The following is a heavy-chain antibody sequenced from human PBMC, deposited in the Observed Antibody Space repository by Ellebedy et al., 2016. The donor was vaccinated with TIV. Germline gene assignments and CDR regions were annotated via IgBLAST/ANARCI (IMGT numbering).Heavy chain of an antibody. Sequence: GGSLRLSXAASGFTFSDFSFHWVRQAPGEGLEWLALISFDGSNKYYAESVKGRFTISRDNSKNTLYLQVDSRGVDDMAVYFCARGETYYSDDNNYGFEYWGQGTLVAVSS. D-gene: IGHD3-22*01. V-gene: IGHV3-30*04. CDR3: ARGETYYSDDNNYGFEY. J-gene: IGHJ4*02. CDR1: GFTFSDFS. CDR2: ISFDGSNK.